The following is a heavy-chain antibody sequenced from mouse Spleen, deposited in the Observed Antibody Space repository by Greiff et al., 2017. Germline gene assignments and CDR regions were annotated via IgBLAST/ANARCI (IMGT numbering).Heavy chain of an antibody. J-gene: IGHJ4*01. Sequence: EVKLMESGPELVKPGASVKISCKASGYSFTDYNMNWVKQSNGKSLEWIGVINPNYGTTSYNQKFKGKATLTVDQSSSTAYMQLNSLTSEDSAVYYCARGDIYYYGSSYDYYAMDYWGQGTSVTVSS. D-gene: IGHD1-1*01. CDR3: ARGDIYYYGSSYDYYAMDY. CDR1: GYSFTDYN. CDR2: INPNYGTT. V-gene: IGHV1-39*01.